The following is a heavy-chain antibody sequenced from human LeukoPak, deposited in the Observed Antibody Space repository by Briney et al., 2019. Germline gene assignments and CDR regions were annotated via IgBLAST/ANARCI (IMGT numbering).Heavy chain of an antibody. Sequence: GGSLRPSCVASGFTFSTYWMSWVRQAPGKGLEWVANINEDGRAKYYVDSVMGRFTISRDNAKNSLYLQMNSLRAEDTAVHYCARPYYGSADYWGQGTLVTVSS. V-gene: IGHV3-7*03. CDR3: ARPYYGSADY. CDR1: GFTFSTYW. J-gene: IGHJ4*02. D-gene: IGHD3-10*01. CDR2: INEDGRAK.